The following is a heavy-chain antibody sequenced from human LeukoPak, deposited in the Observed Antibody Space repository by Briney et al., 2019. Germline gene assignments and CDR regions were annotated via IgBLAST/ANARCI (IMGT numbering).Heavy chain of an antibody. CDR1: GYTFTSYY. J-gene: IGHJ4*02. Sequence: ASVKVSCKASGYTFTSYYMHWVRQAPGQGLEWMGIINPSGGSTSYAQKFQGRVTMTRDMSTSTVYMELSSLRSEDTAVYYCARDLWFGELFGLAPLIWGQGTLVIVSS. V-gene: IGHV1-46*01. D-gene: IGHD3-10*01. CDR2: INPSGGST. CDR3: ARDLWFGELFGLAPLI.